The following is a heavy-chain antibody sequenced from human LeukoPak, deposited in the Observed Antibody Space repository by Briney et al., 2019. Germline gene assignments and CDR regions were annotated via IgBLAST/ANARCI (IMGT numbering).Heavy chain of an antibody. CDR2: IYHSGST. Sequence: SETLSLTCTVSGYSISSGYYWGWIRQPPGKGLEWIGSIYHSGSTYYNPSLKSRVTISVDTSKNQFSLKLSSVTAADTAVYYCARDRWGYGDSPDMDVWGKGTTVTVSS. J-gene: IGHJ6*03. CDR3: ARDRWGYGDSPDMDV. V-gene: IGHV4-38-2*02. D-gene: IGHD4-17*01. CDR1: GYSISSGYY.